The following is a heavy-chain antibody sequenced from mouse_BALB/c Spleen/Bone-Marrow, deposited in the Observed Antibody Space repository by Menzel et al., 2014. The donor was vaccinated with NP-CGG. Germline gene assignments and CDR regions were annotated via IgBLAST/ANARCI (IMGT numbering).Heavy chain of an antibody. CDR2: INSNGGRT. Sequence: DVKLVESGGGSVQPGGSLKLSCAASGFTFSSYGMSWVRQTPDKRLELVATINSNGGRTYYPDSVKGRFTISRDNAKNTLYLQMSSLKSEDTAMYYCARDSLLRSLYAMDYWGRGTSVTVSS. V-gene: IGHV5-6-3*01. J-gene: IGHJ4*01. CDR1: GFTFSSYG. CDR3: ARDSLLRSLYAMDY. D-gene: IGHD1-2*01.